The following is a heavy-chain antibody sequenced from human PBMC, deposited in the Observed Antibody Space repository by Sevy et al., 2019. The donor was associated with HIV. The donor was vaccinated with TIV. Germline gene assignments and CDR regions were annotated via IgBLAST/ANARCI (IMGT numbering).Heavy chain of an antibody. Sequence: WGSLRLSCAASGFTFSTYAMHWVRQAPGKGLEWVAVISYDGSIKYSADSVKGRFTISRDNSKNTLYLQMNSLRPEDTAVYYCAGERTYYYDSSGSDYGYYGMDVWGQGATVTVSS. J-gene: IGHJ6*02. CDR2: ISYDGSIK. D-gene: IGHD3-22*01. CDR1: GFTFSTYA. CDR3: AGERTYYYDSSGSDYGYYGMDV. V-gene: IGHV3-30*04.